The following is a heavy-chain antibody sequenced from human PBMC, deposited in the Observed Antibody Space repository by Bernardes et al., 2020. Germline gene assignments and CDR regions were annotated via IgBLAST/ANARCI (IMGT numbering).Heavy chain of an antibody. Sequence: SETLSLTCTVSGGSISSYYWSWIRQPPGKGLEWIGYIYYSGSTNYNPSLKSRVTISVDTSKNQFSLKLSSVTAADTAVYYCARVSMVQGVIIPAHWGQGTLVTVSS. J-gene: IGHJ4*02. D-gene: IGHD3-10*01. CDR2: IYYSGST. V-gene: IGHV4-59*01. CDR3: ARVSMVQGVIIPAH. CDR1: GGSISSYY.